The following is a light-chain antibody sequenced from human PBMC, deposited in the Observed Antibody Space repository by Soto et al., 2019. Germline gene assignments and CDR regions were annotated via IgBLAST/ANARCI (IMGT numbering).Light chain of an antibody. CDR3: QQYNKWPLT. CDR2: GAS. CDR1: QSISNN. Sequence: EIVLTQSPATLSLSPGERATLSCRASQSISNNLAWHQQKPGQTPRLLVYGASTRATGIPVRFSGSASGTEFTLTISSLQSEDFTVYYCQQYNKWPLTFGQGTKVDIK. J-gene: IGKJ1*01. V-gene: IGKV3-15*01.